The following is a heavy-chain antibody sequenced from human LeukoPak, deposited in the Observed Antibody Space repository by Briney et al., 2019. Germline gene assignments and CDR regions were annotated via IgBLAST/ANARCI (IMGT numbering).Heavy chain of an antibody. D-gene: IGHD3-22*01. CDR1: LYTLTGYY. CDR2: IYPNSGDT. Sequence: ASVKGSCKASLYTLTGYYMHWVRQAPGQEREWMGWIYPNSGDTNYAQKFQGRVTMTRDTSISTAYMELSRLRSDDTAVYYCARDSAEDYYDSSGYYQSDAFDIWGQGTMVTVSS. CDR3: ARDSAEDYYDSSGYYQSDAFDI. V-gene: IGHV1-2*02. J-gene: IGHJ3*02.